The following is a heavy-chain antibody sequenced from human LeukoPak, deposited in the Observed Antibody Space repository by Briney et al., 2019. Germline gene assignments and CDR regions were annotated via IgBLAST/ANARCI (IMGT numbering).Heavy chain of an antibody. Sequence: ASVKVSCQASRYTFTGYYMHRVRQAPGQGLEWMGWINPNSGGTNYAQKFQGRVTMTRDTSISTAYMELSRLRSDDTAVYYCARAQRDYDLLVGWGQGTLVTVSS. D-gene: IGHD3-16*01. V-gene: IGHV1-2*02. CDR3: ARAQRDYDLLVG. CDR2: INPNSGGT. CDR1: RYTFTGYY. J-gene: IGHJ4*02.